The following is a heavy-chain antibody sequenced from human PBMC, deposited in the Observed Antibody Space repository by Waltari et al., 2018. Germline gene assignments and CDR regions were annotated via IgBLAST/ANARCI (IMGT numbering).Heavy chain of an antibody. J-gene: IGHJ4*02. D-gene: IGHD3-3*01. CDR2: IYHSGST. V-gene: IGHV4-4*02. CDR3: ATLYDFWSGYYERDY. CDR1: GGPISSSNW. Sequence: QVQLQESGPGLVKPSGTLSLTCAVSGGPISSSNWWSWVRQPPGKGLEWIGEIYHSGSTNYNPSLKSRVTISVDKSKNQFSLKLSSVTAADTAVYYCATLYDFWSGYYERDYWGQGTLVTVSS.